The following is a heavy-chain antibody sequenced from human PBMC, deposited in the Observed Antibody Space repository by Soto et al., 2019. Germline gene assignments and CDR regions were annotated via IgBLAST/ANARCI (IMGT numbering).Heavy chain of an antibody. CDR2: IYYSVNA. CDR3: ASSSLYGRDG. J-gene: IGHJ6*02. Sequence: PSETLSLTCAVSGGSISSSNWWSWVRQPPGKGLEWIGYIYYSVNAYYNPSLKSRLIISIDTSKNQFSLKVGSVTAADTAVYYCASSSLYGRDGWGQGTTVT. V-gene: IGHV4-4*02. CDR1: GGSISSSNW.